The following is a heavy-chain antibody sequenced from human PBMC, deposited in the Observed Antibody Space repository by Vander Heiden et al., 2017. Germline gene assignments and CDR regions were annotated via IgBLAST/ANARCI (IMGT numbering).Heavy chain of an antibody. V-gene: IGHV4-31*03. CDR3: ARDGDYGDYHWFDP. Sequence: QVQLQESGPGLVKPSQTLSLTCTVSGGSISSGGYYWSWIRQHPGKGLEWIGYIYYSGSTYYNPALKSRVTISVDTSKNQFSLKLSSVTAADTAVYYCARDGDYGDYHWFDPWGKGTLVTVSS. J-gene: IGHJ5*02. CDR2: IYYSGST. D-gene: IGHD4-17*01. CDR1: GGSISSGGYY.